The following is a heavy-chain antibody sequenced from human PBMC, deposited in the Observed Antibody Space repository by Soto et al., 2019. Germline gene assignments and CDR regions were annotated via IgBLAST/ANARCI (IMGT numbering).Heavy chain of an antibody. D-gene: IGHD3-16*01. Sequence: GGSLRLSCAASGFTFSDYMSWVRQAPGKGLEWLSYISGSGRTIYSADSVKGRFTISRDNATNSLYLQMNNVRTEDTAVYYCARLPFPWGWFDPWGQGTLVTVSS. J-gene: IGHJ5*02. CDR2: ISGSGRTI. CDR3: ARLPFPWGWFDP. CDR1: GFTFSDY. V-gene: IGHV3-11*01.